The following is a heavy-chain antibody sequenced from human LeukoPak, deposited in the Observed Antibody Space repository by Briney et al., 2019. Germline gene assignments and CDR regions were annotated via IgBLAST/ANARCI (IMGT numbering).Heavy chain of an antibody. CDR1: GFTFGDYY. J-gene: IGHJ4*02. CDR2: ITSTSSYI. CDR3: ARGGAARPDF. Sequence: GGSLRLSCAASGFTFGDYYMSWIRQAPGKGLEWVSSITSTSSYIYYADSVKGRFTISRDNARNSLYLQMNSLRVEDTAVYYCARGGAARPDFWGQGTLVTVSS. V-gene: IGHV3-11*06. D-gene: IGHD6-6*01.